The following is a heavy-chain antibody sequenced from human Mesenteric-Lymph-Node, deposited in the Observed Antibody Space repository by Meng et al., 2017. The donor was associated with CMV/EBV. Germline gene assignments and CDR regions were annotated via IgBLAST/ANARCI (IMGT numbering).Heavy chain of an antibody. Sequence: GESLKISCAASGFTFTSYAMHWVRQAPGKGLEWVAVISYDGTHKYYADSVKGRFTISRDDSKNTLYLQMNSLRPEDTAVYFCVRENDYRNYFDSWGQGTLVTVSS. CDR3: VRENDYRNYFDS. CDR1: GFTFTSYA. J-gene: IGHJ4*02. V-gene: IGHV3-30*04. D-gene: IGHD4-11*01. CDR2: ISYDGTHK.